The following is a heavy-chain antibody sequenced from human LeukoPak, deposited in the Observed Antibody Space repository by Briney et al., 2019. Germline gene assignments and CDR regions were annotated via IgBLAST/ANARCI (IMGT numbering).Heavy chain of an antibody. Sequence: GGSLRLSCAASGFTFSSYSMNWVRQAPGKGLEWVSSISSSSSYIYYADSVKGRFTIPRDNAKNSLYLQMNSLRAEDTAVYYCARDHTHPYSSSTNFDYWGQGTLVTVSS. CDR2: ISSSSSYI. J-gene: IGHJ4*02. CDR1: GFTFSSYS. CDR3: ARDHTHPYSSSTNFDY. D-gene: IGHD6-6*01. V-gene: IGHV3-21*01.